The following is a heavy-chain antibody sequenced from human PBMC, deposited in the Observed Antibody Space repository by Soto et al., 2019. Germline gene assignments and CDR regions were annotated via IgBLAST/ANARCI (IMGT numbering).Heavy chain of an antibody. D-gene: IGHD2-21*01. CDR3: REGGGVNAIWNP. CDR2: ISVYSGAT. Sequence: QVHLVQSGGGVKQPGASVIVSCKTSGYSFTTYGISWVRQAPGQGLEWMGWISVYSGATTYAHNFRDRVTMSTDTLTAPAHRDRGNLHSADPAVYILREGGGVNAIWNPWGQGTLVIVSS. CDR1: GYSFTTYG. V-gene: IGHV1-18*01. J-gene: IGHJ5*02.